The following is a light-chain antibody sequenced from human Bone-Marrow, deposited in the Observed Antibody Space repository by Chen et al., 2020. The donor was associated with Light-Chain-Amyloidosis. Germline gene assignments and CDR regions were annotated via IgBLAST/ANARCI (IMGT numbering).Light chain of an antibody. Sequence: QSALTQPASVSGSPGQSITISCTGTSSDVGGDNHVSWYQQHPDKAPKLMIYEVTNRPSWGPDPFSGSKSANTASLTISGLQTEEEADYVCSSYTITNTLVFGSGTRVTVL. CDR1: SSDVGGDNH. CDR3: SSYTITNTLV. CDR2: EVT. J-gene: IGLJ1*01. V-gene: IGLV2-14*01.